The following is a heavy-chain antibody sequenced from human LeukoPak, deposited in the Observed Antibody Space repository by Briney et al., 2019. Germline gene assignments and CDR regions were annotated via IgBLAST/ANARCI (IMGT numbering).Heavy chain of an antibody. D-gene: IGHD3-10*01. CDR1: GYTFTGYY. V-gene: IGHV1-2*02. CDR3: ARGRITMVRGVISTFGY. J-gene: IGHJ4*02. Sequence: ASVKVSCKASGYTFTGYYMHWVRQAPGQGLEWMGWINPDSGGTNYAQKFQGRVTMTRDTSISTAYMELNRLRSDDTAVYYCARGRITMVRGVISTFGYWGQGTLVTVSS. CDR2: INPDSGGT.